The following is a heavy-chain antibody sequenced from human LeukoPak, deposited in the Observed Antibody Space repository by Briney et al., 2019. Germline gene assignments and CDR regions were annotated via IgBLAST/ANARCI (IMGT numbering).Heavy chain of an antibody. J-gene: IGHJ5*02. CDR2: INPNNGGT. V-gene: IGHV1-2*02. CDR3: ARDPRGYSGYENWFDP. Sequence: ASVKVSCKASGYTFTDYCVHWVRQAPGQGLEWMGWINPNNGGTKYAQRFQGRVTISRDTSISTVYMELSSLISDDTAVYYCARDPRGYSGYENWFDPWGHGTLVTVSS. CDR1: GYTFTDYC. D-gene: IGHD5-12*01.